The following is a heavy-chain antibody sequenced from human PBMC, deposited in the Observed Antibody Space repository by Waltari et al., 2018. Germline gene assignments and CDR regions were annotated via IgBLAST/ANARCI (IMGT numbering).Heavy chain of an antibody. CDR2: IYYSGST. CDR3: ARFSVNAGMTTVTARAFDI. Sequence: QLQLQESGPGLVKPSETLSLTCTVSGGSISSSSYYWGWIRQPPGKGLEWIGSIYYSGSTYYNPSLKSRVTISVDTSKNQFSLKLSSVTAADTAVYYCARFSVNAGMTTVTARAFDIWGQGTMVTVSS. D-gene: IGHD4-17*01. V-gene: IGHV4-39*07. J-gene: IGHJ3*02. CDR1: GGSISSSSYY.